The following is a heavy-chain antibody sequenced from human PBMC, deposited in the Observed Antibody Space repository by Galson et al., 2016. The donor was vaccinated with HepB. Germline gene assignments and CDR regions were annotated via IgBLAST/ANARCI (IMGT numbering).Heavy chain of an antibody. CDR1: GFTFDDSA. CDR3: AKGTGSFIPYYLDH. Sequence: SLRLSCAASGFTFDDSAMHWVRQAPGKGLVWVSGIDWNGGDIGYADSVKGRFPISRDNAMNSLYLQMNNLRTEDTAFYYCAKGTGSFIPYYLDHWGQGILVTVSS. V-gene: IGHV3-9*01. CDR2: IDWNGGDI. D-gene: IGHD3-10*01. J-gene: IGHJ4*02.